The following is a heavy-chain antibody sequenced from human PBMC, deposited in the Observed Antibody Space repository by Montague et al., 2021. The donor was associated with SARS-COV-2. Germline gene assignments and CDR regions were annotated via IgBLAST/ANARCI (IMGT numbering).Heavy chain of an antibody. J-gene: IGHJ4*02. CDR3: ARGPFWSAAPDY. D-gene: IGHD3-3*01. CDR2: IYYSGNT. Sequence: SETLSLTCTLSGGSISTYYWNWIRQPPGKGLEWIGYIYYSGNTYYNPSLKSRATISVETSKNQFSLSLTSVTAADTAVYYCARGPFWSAAPDYWGQGILVTVYS. CDR1: GGSISTYY. V-gene: IGHV4-59*01.